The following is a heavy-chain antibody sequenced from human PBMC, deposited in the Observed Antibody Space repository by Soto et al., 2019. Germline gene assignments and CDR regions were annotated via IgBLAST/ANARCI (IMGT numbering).Heavy chain of an antibody. CDR3: ATGPDSSGYYYN. J-gene: IGHJ4*02. CDR2: ISGSGGST. CDR1: GFTFSSYA. V-gene: IGHV3-23*01. Sequence: PGGSLRLSCAASGFTFSSYAMSWVRQAPGKGLEWVSAISGSGGSTYYADSVKGRFTISRDNPKNTLYLQMNSLRAEDTAVYYCATGPDSSGYYYNWGQGTLVTVSS. D-gene: IGHD3-22*01.